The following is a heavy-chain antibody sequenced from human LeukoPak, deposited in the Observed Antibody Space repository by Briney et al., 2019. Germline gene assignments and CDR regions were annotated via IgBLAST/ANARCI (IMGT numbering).Heavy chain of an antibody. CDR3: AKDYEYSSSSLFLGVGYFDY. CDR2: ISGSGGST. CDR1: GFTFSSYA. Sequence: GGSLRLSCAASGFTFSSYAMSWVRQAPGKGLEWVSAISGSGGSTYYADSVKGRFTISRDNSKNTLYLQMNSLRAEDTAVYYCAKDYEYSSSSLFLGVGYFDYWGQGTLVTVSS. V-gene: IGHV3-23*01. J-gene: IGHJ4*02. D-gene: IGHD6-6*01.